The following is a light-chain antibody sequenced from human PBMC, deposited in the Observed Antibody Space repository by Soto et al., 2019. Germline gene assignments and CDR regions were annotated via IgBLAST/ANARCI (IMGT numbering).Light chain of an antibody. CDR1: QTISNY. V-gene: IGKV1-5*01. Sequence: DIQMTQSPSTLSASVGDRVTITCRASQTISNYLAWYQQRPGKAPNLLIYDASTLRSGVPSRFTASGSGTEFTLTISSLQPDDFATYYCQQYNSYPLTFGQGTRLEIK. J-gene: IGKJ5*01. CDR2: DAS. CDR3: QQYNSYPLT.